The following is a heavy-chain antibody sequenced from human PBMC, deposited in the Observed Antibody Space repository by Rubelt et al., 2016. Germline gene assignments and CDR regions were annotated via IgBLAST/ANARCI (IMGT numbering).Heavy chain of an antibody. CDR3: VRGSAVRDRGVWFDP. D-gene: IGHD3-10*01. CDR1: GFAFSGFS. Sequence: EVQLVESGRGLVQPGGSLRLSCVASGFAFSGFSMNWVRLAPGKGLEWLSYISGSSSTTFYADSVKGQFTISRDNTKNTLYLQMNNLRGDDTAFYYCVRGSAVRDRGVWFDPWGQGTLVTVSS. J-gene: IGHJ5*02. V-gene: IGHV3-48*04. CDR2: ISGSSSTT.